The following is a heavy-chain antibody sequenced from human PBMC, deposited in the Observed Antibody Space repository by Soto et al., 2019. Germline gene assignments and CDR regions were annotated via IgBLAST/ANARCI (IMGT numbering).Heavy chain of an antibody. D-gene: IGHD3-22*01. CDR3: ANYYDSSGYKY. V-gene: IGHV3-30*18. CDR2: ISYDGSNK. CDR1: GFTFSSYG. J-gene: IGHJ4*02. Sequence: GGSLRLSCAASGFTFSSYGMHWVRQAPGKGLEWVAVISYDGSNKYYADSVKGRFTISRDNSKNTLYLQMNSLRAEDTAVYYCANYYDSSGYKYWGQGTLVTVSS.